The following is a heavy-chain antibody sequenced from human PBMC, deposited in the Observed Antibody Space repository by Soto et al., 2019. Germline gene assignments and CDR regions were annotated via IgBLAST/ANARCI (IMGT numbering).Heavy chain of an antibody. CDR3: AAGYSDGFD. D-gene: IGHD5-18*01. CDR2: IVVGSGNT. J-gene: IGHJ4*02. V-gene: IGHV1-58*01. Sequence: WIGWIVVGSGNTNYAQKFQERVTITRDMSTSTAYMELSSLRSEDSVGYYCAAGYSDGFDWGQGTLVTVSS.